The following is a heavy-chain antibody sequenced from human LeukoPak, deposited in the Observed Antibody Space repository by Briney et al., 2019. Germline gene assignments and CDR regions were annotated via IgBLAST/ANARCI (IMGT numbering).Heavy chain of an antibody. CDR1: XXXFTSXA. CDR2: INTNTGNP. V-gene: IGHV7-4-1*02. D-gene: IGHD7-27*01. CDR3: ARPNWGFDY. J-gene: IGHJ4*02. Sequence: VKVSXXXSXXXFTSXAMNWVRQAPGQGLEWMGWINTNTGNPTYAQGFTGRFVFSLDTSVSTAYLQISSLKAEDTAVYYCARPNWGFDYWGQGTLVTVSS.